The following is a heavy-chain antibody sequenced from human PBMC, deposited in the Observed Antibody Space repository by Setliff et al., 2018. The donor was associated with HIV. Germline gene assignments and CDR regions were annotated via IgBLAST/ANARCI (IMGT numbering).Heavy chain of an antibody. V-gene: IGHV4-34*01. J-gene: IGHJ4*02. CDR1: GGSLSDYY. Sequence: SETLSLTCAVSGGSLSDYYWSWIRQPPGKGLEWIGEISRSGSTNDNPSLTSRVTISVDTSKNQFSLRLSSVTAADTAVYYCARETIRSGHPSEAGFDFWGQGALVTVSS. D-gene: IGHD6-19*01. CDR3: ARETIRSGHPSEAGFDF. CDR2: ISRSGST.